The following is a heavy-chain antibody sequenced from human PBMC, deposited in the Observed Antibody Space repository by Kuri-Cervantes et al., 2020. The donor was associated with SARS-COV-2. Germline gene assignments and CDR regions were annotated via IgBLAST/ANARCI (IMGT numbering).Heavy chain of an antibody. CDR2: IYYSGST. D-gene: IGHD3-22*01. CDR1: GVSVGSSRYY. Sequence: GSLRLSCTVSGVSVGSSRYYWGWIRQPPGKGLEWLGTIYYSGSTYYNPSLKSRVTISVDTSWNQFSLKLSSVTASDTAVYYCATSYYSDSSGYYGWFDPWGQGVLVTVSS. V-gene: IGHV4-39*01. J-gene: IGHJ5*02. CDR3: ATSYYSDSSGYYGWFDP.